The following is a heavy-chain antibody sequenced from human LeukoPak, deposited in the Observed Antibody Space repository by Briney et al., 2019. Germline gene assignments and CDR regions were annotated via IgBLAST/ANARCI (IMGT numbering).Heavy chain of an antibody. V-gene: IGHV3-64*01. CDR2: SSSNGDST. D-gene: IGHD3-22*01. Sequence: GGSLRLSCAASGFTFSSYPMHWVRQAPGKGLEYVSGSSSNGDSTYYANSVKGRFTISRDNSKNTLYLQMGSLRAEDMAVYYCAREYYYEELDYWGQGTLVTVSS. CDR3: AREYYYEELDY. J-gene: IGHJ4*02. CDR1: GFTFSSYP.